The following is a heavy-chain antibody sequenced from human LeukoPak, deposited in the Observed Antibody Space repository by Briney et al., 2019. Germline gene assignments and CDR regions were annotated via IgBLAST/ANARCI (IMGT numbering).Heavy chain of an antibody. V-gene: IGHV3-15*01. CDR2: IKSESDGGTT. J-gene: IGHJ4*02. CDR3: TTLYGSGSYY. Sequence: GGSLRLSCAVSGFTFSNAWMSWVRQAPGKGLEWVGQIKSESDGGTTDNAAPVKGRFTISRDDSRNTLYLQMNSLKTEDTAVYYCTTLYGSGSYYWGQGTLVTVSS. D-gene: IGHD3-10*01. CDR1: GFTFSNAW.